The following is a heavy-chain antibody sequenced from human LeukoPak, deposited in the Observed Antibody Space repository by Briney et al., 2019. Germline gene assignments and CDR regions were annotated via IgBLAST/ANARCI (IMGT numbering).Heavy chain of an antibody. CDR2: INHSGST. CDR1: GGSFSGYY. Sequence: PSETLSLTCAVYGGSFSGYYWSWIRQPPGKGLEWIGEINHSGSTNYNPSLKSRVTISVDTSKNQFSLKLSSVTAADTAVYYCAYDSSGYYYIYWGQGTLVTVSS. D-gene: IGHD3-22*01. V-gene: IGHV4-34*01. J-gene: IGHJ4*02. CDR3: AYDSSGYYYIY.